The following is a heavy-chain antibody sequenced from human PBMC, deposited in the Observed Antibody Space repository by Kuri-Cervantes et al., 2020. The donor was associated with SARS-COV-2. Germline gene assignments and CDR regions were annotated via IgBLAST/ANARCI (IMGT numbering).Heavy chain of an antibody. Sequence: GGSLRLSCAASGFTVSSNYISWVRQAPGKGLEWVSVIYSGGSTYYADSVKGRFTIPRDNSKNTLYIQMNSLRAEDTAVYYCGSGIMYRWEGYFDYWGQGTLVTVSS. D-gene: IGHD2-15*01. V-gene: IGHV3-53*01. J-gene: IGHJ4*02. CDR2: IYSGGST. CDR3: GSGIMYRWEGYFDY. CDR1: GFTVSSNY.